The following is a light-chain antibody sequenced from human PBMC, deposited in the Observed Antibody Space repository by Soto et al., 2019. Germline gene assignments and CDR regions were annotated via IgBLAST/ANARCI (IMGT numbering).Light chain of an antibody. CDR1: QSVSSSY. CDR3: QQYGSSRT. Sequence: EIVLTQSPGTLSLSPGERATLSCRASQSVSSSYLAWYQQKPGQAPRLLIYGASSRATGIPDRFSGSGSGTDFTLTISRLEPEDFAVYYCQQYGSSRTFCPGTKVDIK. CDR2: GAS. V-gene: IGKV3-20*01. J-gene: IGKJ3*01.